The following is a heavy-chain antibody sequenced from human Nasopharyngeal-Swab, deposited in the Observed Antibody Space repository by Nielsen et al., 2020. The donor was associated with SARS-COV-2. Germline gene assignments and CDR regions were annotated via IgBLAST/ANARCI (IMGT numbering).Heavy chain of an antibody. V-gene: IGHV3-33*01. D-gene: IGHD2-21*02. Sequence: GGSLRLSCAASGFTFSSYGMHWVRQALGKGLEWVAVIWYDGSNKYYADSVKGRFTISRDNSKNTLYLQMNSLRAEDTAVYYCARGHNTYCGGDCYSLAPDYWGQGTLVTVSS. CDR2: IWYDGSNK. J-gene: IGHJ4*02. CDR3: ARGHNTYCGGDCYSLAPDY. CDR1: GFTFSSYG.